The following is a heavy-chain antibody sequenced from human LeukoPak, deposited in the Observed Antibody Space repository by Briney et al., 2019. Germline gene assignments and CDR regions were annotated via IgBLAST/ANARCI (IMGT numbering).Heavy chain of an antibody. CDR3: ARAYGSGSYYPRGMDV. D-gene: IGHD3-10*01. J-gene: IGHJ6*02. Sequence: SETLSLTCTVSGGSISSYYWSWIRQPPGKGLEWIGYIYYSGSTNYNPSLKSRVTISVDTTKDQFSLKLSSVTAADTAAYYCARAYGSGSYYPRGMDVWGQGTTVTVSS. V-gene: IGHV4-59*01. CDR2: IYYSGST. CDR1: GGSISSYY.